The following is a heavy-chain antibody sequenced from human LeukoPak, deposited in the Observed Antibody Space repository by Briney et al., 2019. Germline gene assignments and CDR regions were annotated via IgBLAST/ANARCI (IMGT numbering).Heavy chain of an antibody. CDR3: ARDGYYDSSGYYYIRRYYYYMDV. D-gene: IGHD3-22*01. V-gene: IGHV1-46*01. Sequence: ASVKVSCKASGYTFTSYYMHWVRQAPGQGLEWMGIINPSGGSTSYAQKFQGRVTMTRDMSTSTVYMELSSLRSEDTAVYYCARDGYYDSSGYYYIRRYYYYMDVWGKGTTVTVSS. CDR2: INPSGGST. CDR1: GYTFTSYY. J-gene: IGHJ6*03.